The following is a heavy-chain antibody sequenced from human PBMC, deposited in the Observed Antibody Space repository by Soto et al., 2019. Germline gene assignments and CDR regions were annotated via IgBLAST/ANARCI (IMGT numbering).Heavy chain of an antibody. CDR2: ISYDGSNK. CDR3: AKDHSSSQIDY. D-gene: IGHD6-13*01. J-gene: IGHJ4*02. CDR1: GFMFSSYD. Sequence: QVQLVESGGGVVQPGRSLRLSCAASGFMFSSYDMHWVRQAPGKGLEWVAVISYDGSNKYADSVKGRFTISRDNSKNTLYLQMNSLRVEDTAVYYCAKDHSSSQIDYWGQGTLVTVSS. V-gene: IGHV3-30*18.